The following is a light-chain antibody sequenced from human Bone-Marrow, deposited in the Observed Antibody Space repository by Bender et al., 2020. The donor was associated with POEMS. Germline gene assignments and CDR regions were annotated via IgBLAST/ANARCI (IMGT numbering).Light chain of an antibody. Sequence: SYEVTQPPSVSVSPGQTASITCSGDDLGDKYVAWFHQKPGQSPLLVIYQDTKRPSGIPERFSGSNSGNTATLTISGTQAMDEADYYCQAWDTYSVIFGGGTKLTVL. J-gene: IGLJ2*01. CDR1: DLGDKY. CDR2: QDT. CDR3: QAWDTYSVI. V-gene: IGLV3-1*01.